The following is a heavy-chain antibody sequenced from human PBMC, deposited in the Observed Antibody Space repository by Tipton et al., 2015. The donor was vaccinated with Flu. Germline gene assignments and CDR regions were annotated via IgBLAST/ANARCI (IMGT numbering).Heavy chain of an antibody. J-gene: IGHJ4*02. Sequence: TLSLTCSVSGGSVGGPYCWGWVRQPPGRGLQWIGNICPGGPYYNSSLRGRVTISVDRSKPQFSLRLTSVTAADTAVYYCARERLGEYNSSGYPDSWGQGGLVTVSS. CDR3: ARERLGEYNSSGYPDS. CDR1: GGSVGGPYC. D-gene: IGHD3-22*01. CDR2: ICPGGP. V-gene: IGHV4-38-2*02.